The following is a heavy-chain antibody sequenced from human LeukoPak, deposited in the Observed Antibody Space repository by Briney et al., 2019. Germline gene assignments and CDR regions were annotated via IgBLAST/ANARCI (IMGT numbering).Heavy chain of an antibody. V-gene: IGHV3-33*08. CDR2: IWYDGSNK. J-gene: IGHJ4*02. CDR3: ARDLYVSRGPGSYFSPYYFDY. Sequence: GGSLRLSCAASGFTFSSNDIHWVRQAPGKGLEWVAVIWYDGSNKYYADSVKGRFTISRDNSKNTLYLQMNSLRAEDTAVYYCARDLYVSRGPGSYFSPYYFDYWGQGTLVTVSS. CDR1: GFTFSSND. D-gene: IGHD3-10*01.